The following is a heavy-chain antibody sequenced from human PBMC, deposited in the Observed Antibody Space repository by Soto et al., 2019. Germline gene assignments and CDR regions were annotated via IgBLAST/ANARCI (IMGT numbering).Heavy chain of an antibody. Sequence: GGSLRLSCAASGFTFSSYGMHWVRQAPGKGLEWVAVIWYDGSNKYYADSVKGRFTISRDNSKNTLYLQMNSLRAEDTAVYYCARDSLDFWSGYYVNWFDPWGQGT. CDR1: GFTFSSYG. CDR2: IWYDGSNK. D-gene: IGHD3-3*01. V-gene: IGHV3-33*01. CDR3: ARDSLDFWSGYYVNWFDP. J-gene: IGHJ5*02.